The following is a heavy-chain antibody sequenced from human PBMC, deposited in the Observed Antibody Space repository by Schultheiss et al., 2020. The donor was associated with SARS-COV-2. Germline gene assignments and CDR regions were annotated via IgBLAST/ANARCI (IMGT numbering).Heavy chain of an antibody. Sequence: ASVKVSCKASGYTFTGYYMHWVRQAPGQGLEWMGWINPNSGGTNYAQKLQGRVTMTTDTSTSTAYMELRSLRSDDTAVYYCARSVVLEWSYDAFDIWGQGTMVTVSS. D-gene: IGHD3-3*01. CDR2: INPNSGGT. V-gene: IGHV1-2*02. CDR1: GYTFTGYY. CDR3: ARSVVLEWSYDAFDI. J-gene: IGHJ3*02.